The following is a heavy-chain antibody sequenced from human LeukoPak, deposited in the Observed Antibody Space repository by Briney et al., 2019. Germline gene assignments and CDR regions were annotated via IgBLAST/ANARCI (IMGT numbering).Heavy chain of an antibody. CDR1: GYTFTSYA. J-gene: IGHJ4*02. CDR3: AMVRGRPHFFDY. CDR2: IIPIFGTA. D-gene: IGHD3-10*01. Sequence: ASVKVSCKASGYTFTSYAISWVRQAPGQGLEWMGGIIPIFGTADYAQKFQGRVTITADESTSTAYMELSSLRSEDTAVYYCAMVRGRPHFFDYWGQGTLVTVSS. V-gene: IGHV1-69*13.